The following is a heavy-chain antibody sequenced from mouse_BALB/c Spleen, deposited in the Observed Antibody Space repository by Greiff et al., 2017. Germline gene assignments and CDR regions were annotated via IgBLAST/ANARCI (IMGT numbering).Heavy chain of an antibody. Sequence: QVQLQQSGPGLVAPSQSLSITCTVSGFSLTSYGVHWVRQPPGKGLEWLGVIWAGGSTNYNSALMSRLSISKDNSKSQVFLKMNSLQTDDTAMYYCARGDYYRYGGAMDYWGQGTSVTVSS. CDR2: IWAGGST. V-gene: IGHV2-9*02. D-gene: IGHD2-14*01. CDR3: ARGDYYRYGGAMDY. J-gene: IGHJ4*01. CDR1: GFSLTSYG.